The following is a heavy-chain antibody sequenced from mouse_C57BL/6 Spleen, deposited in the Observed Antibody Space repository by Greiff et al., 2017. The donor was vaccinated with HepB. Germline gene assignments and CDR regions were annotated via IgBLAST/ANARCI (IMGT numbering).Heavy chain of an antibody. Sequence: QVTLKVSGPGILQPSQTLSLTCSFSGFSLSTFGMGVGWIRQPSGKGLEWLAHIWWDDDKYYNPALKSRLTISKDTSKNQVFLKIANVDTADTATYYCARPFYYYGSSYDAMDYWGQGTSVTVSS. V-gene: IGHV8-8*01. J-gene: IGHJ4*01. CDR1: GFSLSTFGMG. D-gene: IGHD1-1*01. CDR3: ARPFYYYGSSYDAMDY. CDR2: IWWDDDK.